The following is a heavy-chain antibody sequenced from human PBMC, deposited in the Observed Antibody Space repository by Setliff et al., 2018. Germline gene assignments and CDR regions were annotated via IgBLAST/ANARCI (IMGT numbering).Heavy chain of an antibody. Sequence: LRLSCAASGFSLSIFWMSWVRQAPGKGLEWVASIKQDGSDKYYVDSVKGRFTISRDNAKNSLFLQMNSLRAEDTAMYFCARDRGGGLYDYWGQGTLVTVSS. D-gene: IGHD3-16*01. CDR2: IKQDGSDK. J-gene: IGHJ4*02. V-gene: IGHV3-7*01. CDR1: GFSLSIFW. CDR3: ARDRGGGLYDY.